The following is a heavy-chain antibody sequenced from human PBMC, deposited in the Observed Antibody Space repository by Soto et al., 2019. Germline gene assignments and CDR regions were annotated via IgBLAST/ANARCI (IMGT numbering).Heavy chain of an antibody. CDR3: AKDGGTTGKRSLSVAYFQH. J-gene: IGHJ1*01. Sequence: QVQLVESGGGVVQPGRSLRLSCAASGFTFSSYGMHWVRQAPGKGLEWVAVISYDGSNKYYADSVKGRFTISRDNSKNTLYLQMNSLRAEDTAVYYCAKDGGTTGKRSLSVAYFQHWGQGTLVTVSS. CDR2: ISYDGSNK. D-gene: IGHD1-7*01. V-gene: IGHV3-30*18. CDR1: GFTFSSYG.